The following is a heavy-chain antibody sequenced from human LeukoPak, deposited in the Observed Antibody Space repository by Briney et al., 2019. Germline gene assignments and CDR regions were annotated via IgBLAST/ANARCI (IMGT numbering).Heavy chain of an antibody. Sequence: GGSLRLSCAASGFTFSSYGMHWVRQAPGKGLEWVAFIRYDGSNKYYADSVKGRFTISRDNSKNTLYLQMNSLRAEDTAVYYCAKVLYYYDSSGYTYFDYWGQGTLVTVSS. CDR2: IRYDGSNK. CDR3: AKVLYYYDSSGYTYFDY. CDR1: GFTFSSYG. D-gene: IGHD3-22*01. J-gene: IGHJ4*02. V-gene: IGHV3-30*02.